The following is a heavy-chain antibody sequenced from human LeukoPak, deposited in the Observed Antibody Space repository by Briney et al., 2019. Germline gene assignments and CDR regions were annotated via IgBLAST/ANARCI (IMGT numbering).Heavy chain of an antibody. CDR3: ASHNWNYDFEITY. V-gene: IGHV3-48*01. CDR1: GFTFSSYS. D-gene: IGHD1-7*01. CDR2: ISTGGDTA. Sequence: GGSLRLSCAASGFTFSSYSMNWVRQAPGKGLEWLSYISTGGDTAYYADSVKGRFTSSRDNAKNFLYLQMNSLRAEDTAVYYRASHNWNYDFEITYWGQGTLVTVSS. J-gene: IGHJ4*02.